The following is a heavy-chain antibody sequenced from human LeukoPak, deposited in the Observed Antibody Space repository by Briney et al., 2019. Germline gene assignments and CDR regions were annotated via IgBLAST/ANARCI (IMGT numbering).Heavy chain of an antibody. CDR1: GFTLNGCD. J-gene: IGHJ4*02. Sequence: GGSLTLSCAVSGFTLNGCDKSGVRRAPGGGGVGCTGMNWNGGSIGYTDSVKGRFTISRDNAKNSLYLQMNSVSAQDAALYYCARLEYYDFRSGIDYWGQGTLVTVSS. V-gene: IGHV3-20*04. CDR3: ARLEYYDFRSGIDY. D-gene: IGHD3-3*01. CDR2: MNWNGGSI.